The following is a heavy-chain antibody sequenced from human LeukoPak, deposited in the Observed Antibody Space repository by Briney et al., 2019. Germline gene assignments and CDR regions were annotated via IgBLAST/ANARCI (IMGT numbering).Heavy chain of an antibody. D-gene: IGHD3-22*01. CDR1: GGSFSGYY. V-gene: IGHV4-34*01. Sequence: PSETLSLTCAVYGGSFSGYYWSWIRQPPGKGLEWIGEINHSGSTNYNPSLKSRVTISVDTSKNQFSLKLSSVTAADTAVYYCARQYYYDSSGYSRFDPWGQGTLVTVSS. J-gene: IGHJ5*02. CDR2: INHSGST. CDR3: ARQYYYDSSGYSRFDP.